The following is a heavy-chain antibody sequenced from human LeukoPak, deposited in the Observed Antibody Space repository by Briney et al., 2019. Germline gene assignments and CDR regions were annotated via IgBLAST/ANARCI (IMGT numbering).Heavy chain of an antibody. CDR1: GVSISGYY. CDR3: ARHGSAVFDY. J-gene: IGHJ4*02. CDR2: IYYSGNT. D-gene: IGHD6-13*01. Sequence: SETLSLTCTVSGVSISGYYWSWIRQPPGKGLEWIVYIYYSGNTNYNPSLKSRVTISVDTSKNQFSLKLSSVTAADTAVYYCARHGSAVFDYWGQGTLVTVSS. V-gene: IGHV4-59*01.